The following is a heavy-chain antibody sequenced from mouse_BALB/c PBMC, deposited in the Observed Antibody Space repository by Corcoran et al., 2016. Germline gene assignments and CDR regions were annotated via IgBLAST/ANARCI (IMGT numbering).Heavy chain of an antibody. J-gene: IGHJ1*01. Sequence: DLQLQESGPGLVQHSQSLSLTCSVTGYSITSGYYWNWIRQFQGNKLEWMGYISYDGSNNYNPSLKNRISITQDTSKNQFFLKLNSVTTEDTATYYCARWGLLRGWYFDVWGAGTTVIVSS. CDR2: ISYDGSN. CDR3: ARWGLLRGWYFDV. V-gene: IGHV3-6*02. D-gene: IGHD2-3*01. CDR1: GYSITSGYY.